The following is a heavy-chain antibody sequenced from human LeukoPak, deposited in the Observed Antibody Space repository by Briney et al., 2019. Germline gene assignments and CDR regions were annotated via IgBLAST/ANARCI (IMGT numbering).Heavy chain of an antibody. Sequence: GGSLRLSCAASGFTFSSYSMNWVRQAPGKGLEWVSYVSSSSSSIYYADSVKGRFTISGDNSKNTVYLQLNSLRVDDAAVYYCARKGSSSGGANFDFWGQGTLVTVSS. D-gene: IGHD6-6*01. J-gene: IGHJ4*02. CDR2: VSSSSSSI. CDR1: GFTFSSYS. CDR3: ARKGSSSGGANFDF. V-gene: IGHV3-48*04.